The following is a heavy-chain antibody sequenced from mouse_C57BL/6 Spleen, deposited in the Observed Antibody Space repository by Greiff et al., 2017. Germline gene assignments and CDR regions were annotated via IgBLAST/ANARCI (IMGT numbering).Heavy chain of an antibody. J-gene: IGHJ4*01. V-gene: IGHV1-61*01. CDR3: AREDYYAMDY. CDR2: IYPSDSET. Sequence: VQLQQPGAELVRPGSSVKLSCKASGYTFTSYWMDWVKQRPGQGLEWIGNIYPSDSETHYNQKFKDKATLTVDKSSSTAYMQLSSLTSEDSAVYYCAREDYYAMDYCGQGTSVTVSS. CDR1: GYTFTSYW.